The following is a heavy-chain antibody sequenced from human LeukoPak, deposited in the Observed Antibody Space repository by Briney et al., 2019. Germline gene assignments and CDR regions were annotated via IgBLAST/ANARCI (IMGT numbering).Heavy chain of an antibody. CDR1: GFPFSNYN. CDR3: ASLGAIAARLWFDP. Sequence: GGSLRLSCAASGFPFSNYNMNWVRQAPGKAMEWVSSITSSGTYNFYADSVRGRFTISRDNAKNSLYLQMDSLGPEDTAVYYCASLGAIAARLWFDPWGQGTLVTVSS. D-gene: IGHD6-6*01. J-gene: IGHJ5*02. V-gene: IGHV3-21*01. CDR2: ITSSGTYN.